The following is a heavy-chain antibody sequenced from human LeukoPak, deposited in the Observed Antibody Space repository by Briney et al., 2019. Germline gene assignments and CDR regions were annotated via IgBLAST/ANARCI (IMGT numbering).Heavy chain of an antibody. CDR3: ARDKAAAGTLFDY. D-gene: IGHD6-13*01. V-gene: IGHV3-20*04. CDR1: GFIFDDFG. CDR2: INWNGGST. Sequence: GGSLRLSCAASGFIFDDFGMSWVRQAPGKGLEWVSGINWNGGSTSYADSVKGRFTISRDNAKNSLYLQMNSLRAEDTAFYYCARDKAAAGTLFDYWGQGALVTVSS. J-gene: IGHJ4*02.